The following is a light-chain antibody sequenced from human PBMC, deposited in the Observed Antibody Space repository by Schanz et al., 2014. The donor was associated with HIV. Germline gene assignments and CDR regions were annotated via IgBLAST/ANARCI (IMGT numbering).Light chain of an antibody. CDR1: TGAVTSGHY. CDR3: LLSYTGAREVV. Sequence: QAVVTQEPSLTVSPGGTVTLTCGSSTGAVTSGHYAYWFQQKPGQAPRTLISDTSNKHSWTPARFSGSLLRGKAALTLSGAQPEDEADYYCLLSYTGAREVVFGGGTKLTVL. J-gene: IGLJ2*01. V-gene: IGLV7-46*01. CDR2: DTS.